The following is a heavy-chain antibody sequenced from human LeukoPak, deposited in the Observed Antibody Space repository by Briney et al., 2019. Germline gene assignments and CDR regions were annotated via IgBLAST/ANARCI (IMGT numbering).Heavy chain of an antibody. CDR2: IIPIFGTA. J-gene: IGHJ6*02. CDR1: GGTFISYA. CDR3: ARFSSRVNYGMDV. Sequence: ASVKVSCKASGGTFISYAISWVRQAPGQGLEWMGGIIPIFGTANYAQKFQGRVTITADESTSTAYMELSSLRSEDTAVYYCARFSSRVNYGMDVWGQGTTVTVSS. D-gene: IGHD2-8*01. V-gene: IGHV1-69*13.